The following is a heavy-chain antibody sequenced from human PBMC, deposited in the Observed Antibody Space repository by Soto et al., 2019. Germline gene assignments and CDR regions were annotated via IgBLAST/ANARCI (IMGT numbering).Heavy chain of an antibody. CDR3: AMEYCSSTSCYRDY. Sequence: QVQLVQSGAEVKKPGSSVKVSCKASGGTFSSYTISWVRQAPGQGLEWMGRIIPILDIANYAQKFQGRITITEDKSTSTDYMERSSLRSEDTAVYYCAMEYCSSTSCYRDYWGQGTLVTVSS. D-gene: IGHD2-2*02. J-gene: IGHJ4*02. CDR2: IIPILDIA. CDR1: GGTFSSYT. V-gene: IGHV1-69*02.